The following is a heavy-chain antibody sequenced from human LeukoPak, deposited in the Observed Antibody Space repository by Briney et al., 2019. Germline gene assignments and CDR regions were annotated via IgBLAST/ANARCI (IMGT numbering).Heavy chain of an antibody. CDR1: SGSISSGSYY. CDR3: AREVYDYVWGSYLDYFDY. D-gene: IGHD3-16*01. CDR2: IYTSGST. V-gene: IGHV4-61*02. Sequence: PSQTLSLTCTVSSGSISSGSYYWRWIRQPAGKGLEWIGRIYTSGSTNYNPSLKSRVTISVDTSKNQFSLKLSSVTAADTAVYYCAREVYDYVWGSYLDYFDYWGQGTLVTVSS. J-gene: IGHJ4*02.